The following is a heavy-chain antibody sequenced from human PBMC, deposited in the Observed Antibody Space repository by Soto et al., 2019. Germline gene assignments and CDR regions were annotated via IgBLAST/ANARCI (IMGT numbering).Heavy chain of an antibody. CDR3: AKAPLAFDI. Sequence: EVQLVASGGGLVQPGESLTLSCAASGFSVSDSAMSWVRQAPAKGLEWVSSISNNGAVTYYADSVKGRFTISTDTSKDTVYLRMEGLRVEDSALHYCAKAPLAFDIWGQGTLVTVSS. CDR2: ISNNGAVT. J-gene: IGHJ3*02. CDR1: GFSVSDSA. V-gene: IGHV3-23*04.